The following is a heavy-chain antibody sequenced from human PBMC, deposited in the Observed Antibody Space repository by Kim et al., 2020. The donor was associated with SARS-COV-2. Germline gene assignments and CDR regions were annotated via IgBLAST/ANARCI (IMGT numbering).Heavy chain of an antibody. Sequence: SETLSLTCTVSGGSISSSSYYWGWIRQPPGKGLEWIGSIYYSGSTYYNPSLKSRVTISVDTSKNQFSLKLSSVTAADTAVYYCARSHDGSGWWSSGSYY. CDR1: GGSISSSSYY. J-gene: IGHJ6*01. CDR3: ARSHDGSGWWSSGSYY. CDR2: IYYSGST. D-gene: IGHD6-19*01. V-gene: IGHV4-39*07.